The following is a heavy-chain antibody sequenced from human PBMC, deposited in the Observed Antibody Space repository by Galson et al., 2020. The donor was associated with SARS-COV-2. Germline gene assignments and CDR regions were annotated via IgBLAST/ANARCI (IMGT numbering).Heavy chain of an antibody. V-gene: IGHV4-59*01. Sequence: SQTLSLTCTVSGVSITTYYWSWIRQSPGKGLEWIGYIYYSGSTNYNPSLKSRVTISLDTSENQVSLKLSSVTAADTAVYYCARDGVYAGGTTPGIVWGQGTLVTVSS. CDR3: ARDGVYAGGTTPGIV. CDR1: GVSITTYY. J-gene: IGHJ4*02. CDR2: IYYSGST. D-gene: IGHD2-8*01.